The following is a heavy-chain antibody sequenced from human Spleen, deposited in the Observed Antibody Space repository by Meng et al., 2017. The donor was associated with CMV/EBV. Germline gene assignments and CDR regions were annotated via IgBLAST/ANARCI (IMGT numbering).Heavy chain of an antibody. CDR2: VDYSGSI. CDR3: ASLGWELGATIDY. V-gene: IGHV4-59*01. Sequence: SETLSLTCTFSGGSISSYYWSWIRQPPGKGLEWIGYVDYSGSIKYNPSLRSRVTISVDTSKNQFSLKLSSVTAADTAVYYCASLGWELGATIDYWGQGTLVTVSS. J-gene: IGHJ4*02. CDR1: GGSISSYY. D-gene: IGHD1-26*01.